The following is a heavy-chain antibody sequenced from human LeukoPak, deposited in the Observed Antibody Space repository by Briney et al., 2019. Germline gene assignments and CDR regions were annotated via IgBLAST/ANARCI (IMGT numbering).Heavy chain of an antibody. D-gene: IGHD3-3*01. J-gene: IGHJ5*02. V-gene: IGHV4-34*01. CDR3: ARKAWRGFGVVIIGNWFDP. CDR1: GGSFSGYY. CDR2: INHSGST. Sequence: SYTLSLTCAVYGGSFSGYYWSWIRQPPGKGLEWTGEINHSGSTNYNPSLKSRVTISVDTSKNQFSLKLSSVTAADTAVYYCARKAWRGFGVVIIGNWFDPWGQGTLVTVSS.